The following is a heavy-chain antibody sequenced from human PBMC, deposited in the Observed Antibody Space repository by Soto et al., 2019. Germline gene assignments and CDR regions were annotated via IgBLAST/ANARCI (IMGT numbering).Heavy chain of an antibody. D-gene: IGHD2-15*01. Sequence: QEQLVQSGAEVKKPGASVKVSCKAPGDTFSKYENICVRQTSGQGLEWMGWMNPNTGDTVYSQRFQGRVTLSRDTTISTAYMELISLRYEDTGVYYCARGRGGHCSGGKCNRWLDPWGQGTLVTVSS. CDR2: MNPNTGDT. J-gene: IGHJ5*02. V-gene: IGHV1-8*01. CDR3: ARGRGGHCSGGKCNRWLDP. CDR1: GDTFSKYE.